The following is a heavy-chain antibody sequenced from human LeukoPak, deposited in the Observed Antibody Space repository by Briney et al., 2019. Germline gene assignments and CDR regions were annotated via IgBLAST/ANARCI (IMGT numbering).Heavy chain of an antibody. D-gene: IGHD4-23*01. CDR1: GYTFTSYA. CDR2: INTNTGNP. Sequence: ASVKISCKASGYTFTSYAMNWVRQAPGQGLEWRGWINTNTGNPTYAQGFTGRFVFSLDTSVSTAYLQISSLKAEDTAVYYCARGSRVNYYYMDVWGKGTTVTVSS. V-gene: IGHV7-4-1*02. CDR3: ARGSRVNYYYMDV. J-gene: IGHJ6*03.